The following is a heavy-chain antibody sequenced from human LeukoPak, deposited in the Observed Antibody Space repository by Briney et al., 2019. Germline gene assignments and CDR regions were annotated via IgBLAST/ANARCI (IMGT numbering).Heavy chain of an antibody. CDR1: GFTFTSHD. CDR3: ARDALGAAAADDAFDI. V-gene: IGHV1-8*01. CDR2: MNPNSGNT. Sequence: ASVKVSCKASGFTFTSHDYNWVRQATGQGLEWMGWMNPNSGNTGYAQKFQGRVTMTRDTSITTVYMELSSLTSEDTAVYYCARDALGAAAADDAFDIWGQGTMVTVSS. J-gene: IGHJ3*02. D-gene: IGHD6-13*01.